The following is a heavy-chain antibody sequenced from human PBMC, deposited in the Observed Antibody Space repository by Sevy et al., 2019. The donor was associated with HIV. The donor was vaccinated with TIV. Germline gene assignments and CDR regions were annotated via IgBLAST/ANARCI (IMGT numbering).Heavy chain of an antibody. CDR1: GYTLTQLS. V-gene: IGHV1-24*01. CDR2: FDPEDGET. Sequence: ASVKVSCKVSGYTLTQLSMHWVRQAPGKGLEWMGSFDPEDGETIYAQKLQGRVTMTEDTSADTAYMELNSLSAEDTAVYYCATTKDYYDSSGCPFDYWGQGTPVTVSS. D-gene: IGHD3-22*01. CDR3: ATTKDYYDSSGCPFDY. J-gene: IGHJ4*02.